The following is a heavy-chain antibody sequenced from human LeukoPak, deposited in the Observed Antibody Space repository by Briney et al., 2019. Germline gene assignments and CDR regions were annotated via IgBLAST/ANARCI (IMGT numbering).Heavy chain of an antibody. Sequence: GGSLRLSCTASGFTFSAYAMSWVRQAPGKGLEWVSGIGVSGGVTFYADSVKGRFTISRDNSKSTLYLDINSLRGEDTALYYCAKDRARWAFDIWGQGTTVTVSS. D-gene: IGHD5-24*01. CDR1: GFTFSAYA. CDR3: AKDRARWAFDI. CDR2: IGVSGGVT. J-gene: IGHJ3*02. V-gene: IGHV3-23*01.